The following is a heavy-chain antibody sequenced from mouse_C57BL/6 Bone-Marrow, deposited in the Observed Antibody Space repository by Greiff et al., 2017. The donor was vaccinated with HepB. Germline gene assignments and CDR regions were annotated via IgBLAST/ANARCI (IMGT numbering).Heavy chain of an antibody. CDR1: GFTFSSYA. CDR3: ARDRSHDDYTSAWFAY. Sequence: EVQVVESGGGLVKPGGSLKLSCAASGFTFSSYAMSWVRQTPEKRLEWVATISDGGSYTYYPDNVKGRFTISRDNAKNNLYLQMTHLKSEDTAMYYCARDRSHDDYTSAWFAYWGQGTLVTVSA. CDR2: ISDGGSYT. J-gene: IGHJ3*01. V-gene: IGHV5-4*01. D-gene: IGHD2-4*01.